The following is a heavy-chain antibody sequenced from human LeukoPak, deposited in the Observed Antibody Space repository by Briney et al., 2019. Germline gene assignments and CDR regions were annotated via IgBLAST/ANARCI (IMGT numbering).Heavy chain of an antibody. Sequence: GGSLRLSCAASGFTFSSYAITWVRQAPGKGLEWVSAVSSNGAKTYYADSVKGRFTISRDNYKNMVFLQMNSLRTEDTAVYYCTTYGVAVVWGQGTLVTVSS. J-gene: IGHJ4*02. V-gene: IGHV3-23*01. D-gene: IGHD6-19*01. CDR2: VSSNGAKT. CDR3: TTYGVAVV. CDR1: GFTFSSYA.